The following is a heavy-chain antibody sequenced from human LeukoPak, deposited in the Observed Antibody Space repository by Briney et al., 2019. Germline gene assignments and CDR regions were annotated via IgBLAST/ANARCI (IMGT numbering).Heavy chain of an antibody. J-gene: IGHJ4*02. D-gene: IGHD3-10*01. V-gene: IGHV1-8*01. CDR1: GYTFTSYD. CDR3: ARASPNYYGSGSYYYYFAY. Sequence: ASVKVSCKASGYTFTSYDINWVRQATGQGLEWMGWMNPNSGNTGYAQKFQGRVTMTRNTSISTAYMELSSLRSEDTAVYYCARASPNYYGSGSYYYYFAYWGQGTLVTVSS. CDR2: MNPNSGNT.